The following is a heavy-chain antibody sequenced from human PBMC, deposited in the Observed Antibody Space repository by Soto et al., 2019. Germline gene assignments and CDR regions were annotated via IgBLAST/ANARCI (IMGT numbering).Heavy chain of an antibody. Sequence: SETLSLTCTVSGGSVSSSSFYWVWIRQPPGKRLEWIGSIYYSGSTYYNPSLKTRVTISVDTSKNQFSLKLSSVTAADTAVYYCARKFDYYNSGGYYFDYWGQGTLVTVSS. J-gene: IGHJ4*02. D-gene: IGHD3-22*01. V-gene: IGHV4-39*01. CDR3: ARKFDYYNSGGYYFDY. CDR1: GGSVSSSSFY. CDR2: IYYSGST.